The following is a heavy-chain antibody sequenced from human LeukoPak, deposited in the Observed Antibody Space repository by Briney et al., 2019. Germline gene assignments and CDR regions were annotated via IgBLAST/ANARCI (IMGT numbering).Heavy chain of an antibody. CDR1: GGSFSGYY. CDR3: ARGRSGTPSEPAQIPYYCSSTSCYGDDY. D-gene: IGHD2-2*01. V-gene: IGHV4-34*01. J-gene: IGHJ4*02. Sequence: SETLSLTCAVYGGSFSGYYWSWIRQPPGKGLEWIGEINHSGSTNYNPSLKSRVTISVDTSKNQFSLKLSSVTAADMAVYYCARGRSGTPSEPAQIPYYCSSTSCYGDDYWGQGTLVTVSS. CDR2: INHSGST.